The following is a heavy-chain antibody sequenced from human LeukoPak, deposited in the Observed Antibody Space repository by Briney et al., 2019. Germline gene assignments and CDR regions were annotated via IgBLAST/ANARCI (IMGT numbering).Heavy chain of an antibody. CDR1: GFTFSSYG. J-gene: IGHJ4*02. CDR2: ISYDGSNK. CDR3: AKDISDGDSSGYYAFDY. D-gene: IGHD3-22*01. Sequence: GRSLRLSCAASGFTFSSYGMHWVRQAPGKGLEWVAVISYDGSNKYYADSVKGRFTISRDNSKNTLYLQMNSLRAEDTAVYYCAKDISDGDSSGYYAFDYWGQGTLVTVSS. V-gene: IGHV3-30*18.